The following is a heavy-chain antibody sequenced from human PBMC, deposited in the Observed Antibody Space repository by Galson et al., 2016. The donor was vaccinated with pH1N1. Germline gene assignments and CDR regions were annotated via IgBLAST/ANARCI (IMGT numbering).Heavy chain of an antibody. CDR1: GYTFSNYG. V-gene: IGHV1-18*01. Sequence: SVKVSCKASGYTFSNYGLTWVRQAPGQGLEWMGWISAYDGNTIYALRFQGRVTMTTDTSTSTADMELGSLRPDDTAIYYCARDRGAFEIWGKGTMVTVSS. CDR3: ARDRGAFEI. J-gene: IGHJ3*02. D-gene: IGHD3-10*01. CDR2: ISAYDGNT.